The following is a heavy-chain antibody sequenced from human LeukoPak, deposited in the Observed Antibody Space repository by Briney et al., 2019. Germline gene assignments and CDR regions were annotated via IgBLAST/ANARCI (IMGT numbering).Heavy chain of an antibody. Sequence: ASVKVSCKASGYTFTSYAIHWVRQAPGQRLEWMGWINVGNGNTRFSQKFQGRVTFTRDTSASTAYMELSSLRSEDTAVFYCARGSLTVSDYWGQGTLVTVSS. D-gene: IGHD3-16*01. CDR1: GYTFTSYA. J-gene: IGHJ4*02. CDR3: ARGSLTVSDY. V-gene: IGHV1-3*01. CDR2: INVGNGNT.